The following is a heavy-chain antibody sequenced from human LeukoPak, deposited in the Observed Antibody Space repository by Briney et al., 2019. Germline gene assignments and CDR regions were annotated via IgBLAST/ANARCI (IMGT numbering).Heavy chain of an antibody. V-gene: IGHV4-59*01. D-gene: IGHD6-19*01. CDR3: ARRLSGWSNYYYYYMDV. CDR1: GGSISSYY. J-gene: IGHJ6*03. Sequence: SETLSLTCNVSGGSISSYYWSWIRQPPGKGLEWIGYIYYSGSTNYNPSLKSRVTISVDTSKNQFSLKLSSVTAADTAVYYCARRLSGWSNYYYYYMDVWGKGTTVTVSS. CDR2: IYYSGST.